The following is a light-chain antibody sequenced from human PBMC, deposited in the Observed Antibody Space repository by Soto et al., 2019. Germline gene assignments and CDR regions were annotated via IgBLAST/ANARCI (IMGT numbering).Light chain of an antibody. CDR1: SSDVGDYNY. Sequence: QSALTQPASLSGSPGQSITISCTGTSSDVGDYNYVSWYQQHPGKAPKLMIYEVNNRPSGVSNRFSGSKSGNTASLTISGLQAEDEADYYCSSYTSSFTLVFGTGTKATVL. CDR2: EVN. CDR3: SSYTSSFTLV. J-gene: IGLJ1*01. V-gene: IGLV2-14*01.